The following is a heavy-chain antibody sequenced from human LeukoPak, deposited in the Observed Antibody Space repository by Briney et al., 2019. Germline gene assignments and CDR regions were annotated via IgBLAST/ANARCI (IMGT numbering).Heavy chain of an antibody. D-gene: IGHD4-17*01. Sequence: PGGSLRLSCAASGFTFSNYGMHWVRQAPGKGLKWVAVIWYDGSNKYYADSVKGRFTISRDNSKNTLHLQMNSLRAEDTAVYYCARKPLSYSDYEVDYWGQGTLVTVSS. CDR1: GFTFSNYG. CDR2: IWYDGSNK. J-gene: IGHJ4*02. CDR3: ARKPLSYSDYEVDY. V-gene: IGHV3-33*08.